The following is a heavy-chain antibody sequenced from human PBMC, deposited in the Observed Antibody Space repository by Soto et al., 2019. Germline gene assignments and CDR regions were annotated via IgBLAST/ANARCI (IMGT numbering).Heavy chain of an antibody. CDR2: IYWDDDK. V-gene: IGHV2-5*02. D-gene: IGHD1-1*01. Sequence: QITLKESGPTLVKPTQTLTLTCTFSGFSLSTSGVGVGWIRQHPGKALEWLALIYWDDDKRYSPSLKSRLTITKDTSKNPVVLTMTNMDPVDTATYYCAHRAGNDDTDVGFDPWGQGTLVTVSS. CDR1: GFSLSTSGVG. J-gene: IGHJ5*02. CDR3: AHRAGNDDTDVGFDP.